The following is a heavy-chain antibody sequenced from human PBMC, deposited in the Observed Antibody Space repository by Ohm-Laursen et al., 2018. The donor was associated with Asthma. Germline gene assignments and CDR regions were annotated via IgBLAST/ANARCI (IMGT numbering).Heavy chain of an antibody. Sequence: SLRLSCTASGFTFSRYAMSWVRQAPGKGLEWVSTLSGTVNSTYYADSVNGRFTVSRDDSKNTLYLQMNSLRPDDTAVYYCARDVMEWYLPAFDFWGQGTLVTVSS. CDR3: ARDVMEWYLPAFDF. D-gene: IGHD3-3*01. J-gene: IGHJ4*02. CDR2: LSGTVNST. CDR1: GFTFSRYA. V-gene: IGHV3-23*01.